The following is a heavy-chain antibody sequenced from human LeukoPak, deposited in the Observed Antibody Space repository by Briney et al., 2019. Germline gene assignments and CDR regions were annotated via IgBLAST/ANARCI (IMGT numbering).Heavy chain of an antibody. D-gene: IGHD5-18*01. Sequence: KASETLSLTCTVSGGSISSSSYYWGWIRQPPGKRLEWIGSIYYSGSTYYNPSLKSRVTISVDTSKNQFSLKLSSVTAADTAVYYCACRTAMVFGYWAQGTLVTVSS. CDR2: IYYSGST. V-gene: IGHV4-39*01. CDR3: ACRTAMVFGY. CDR1: GGSISSSSYY. J-gene: IGHJ4*02.